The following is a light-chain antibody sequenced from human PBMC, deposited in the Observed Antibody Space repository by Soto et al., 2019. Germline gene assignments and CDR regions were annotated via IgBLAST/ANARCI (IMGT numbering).Light chain of an antibody. V-gene: IGLV3-25*02. CDR2: KDT. J-gene: IGLJ1*01. CDR3: LSADSSRLYV. CDR1: ELPEEY. Sequence: SYELTQPPSVSVSPGQTARITCSGDELPEEYAYWYQQKPGQAPLLVIYKDTERPSGIPERFSASSSGTTVTLTISGVQAEDEGDYYCLSADSSRLYVFGTGTKVTV.